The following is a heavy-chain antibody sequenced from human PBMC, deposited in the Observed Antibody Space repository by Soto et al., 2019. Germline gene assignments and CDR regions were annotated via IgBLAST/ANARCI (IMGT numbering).Heavy chain of an antibody. Sequence: QVQLQESGPGLVKPSQTLSLTCTVSGGSISSGGYYWSWIRQHPGKGLEWIGYIYYSGSTYYNPSIKSRVTRSVDTSKNQFSLKLSSVTAADTAVYYCARGDTIFGVVIPNFDYWGQGTLVTVSS. CDR1: GGSISSGGYY. CDR3: ARGDTIFGVVIPNFDY. V-gene: IGHV4-31*03. J-gene: IGHJ4*02. D-gene: IGHD3-3*01. CDR2: IYYSGST.